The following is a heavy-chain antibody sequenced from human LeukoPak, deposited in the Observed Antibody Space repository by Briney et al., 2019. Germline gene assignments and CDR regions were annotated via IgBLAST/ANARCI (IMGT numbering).Heavy chain of an antibody. CDR3: AKDAAITMVRGVYFDY. Sequence: GGSLRLSCAASGFTFSSYAMGRVRQAPGKGLEWVAFIRYDGSNKYYADSVKGRFTISRDNSKNTLYLQMNSLRAEDTAVYYCAKDAAITMVRGVYFDYWGQGTLVTVSS. V-gene: IGHV3-30*02. CDR2: IRYDGSNK. D-gene: IGHD3-10*01. CDR1: GFTFSSYA. J-gene: IGHJ4*02.